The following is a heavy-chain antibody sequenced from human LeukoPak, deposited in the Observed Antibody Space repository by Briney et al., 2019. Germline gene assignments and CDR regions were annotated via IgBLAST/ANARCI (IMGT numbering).Heavy chain of an antibody. D-gene: IGHD2-2*01. CDR2: INHSGST. CDR1: GGSFSGYY. V-gene: IGHV4-34*01. Sequence: PSETLSLTCAVYGGSFSGYYWSWIRQPPGKGLEWIGEINHSGSTNYNPSLKSRVTISVDTSKNQFSLKLSSVTAADTAVYYCARRRRVRSPRCSSTSCYVSYSSGRDYYYYYMDVWGKGTTVTISS. J-gene: IGHJ6*03. CDR3: ARRRRVRSPRCSSTSCYVSYSSGRDYYYYYMDV.